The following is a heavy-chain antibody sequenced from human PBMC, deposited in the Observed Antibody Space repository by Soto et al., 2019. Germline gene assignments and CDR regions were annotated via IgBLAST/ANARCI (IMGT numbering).Heavy chain of an antibody. CDR3: TTDYDIFTISWNALAI. J-gene: IGHJ3*02. CDR2: IKNKTNGGTT. Sequence: PGGSLRLSCTASGLTFSYAWMTWVRQAPGKGLEWVGRIKNKTNGGTTDYAAPVKGRFTISRDDSENTLYLELNSLKTEDTAVYYCTTDYDIFTISWNALAIWGQGTMVTVSS. V-gene: IGHV3-15*07. CDR1: GLTFSYAW. D-gene: IGHD3-9*01.